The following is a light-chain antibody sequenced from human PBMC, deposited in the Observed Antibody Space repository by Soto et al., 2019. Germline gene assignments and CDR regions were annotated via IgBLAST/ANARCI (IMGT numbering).Light chain of an antibody. Sequence: EIVMTQSPATLSVSPGGRATLSCRASQSISDTLAWYQQKPGQPPRLLIHGASTRAPGFPARFSGSGSGTDFTLTIGSLQSEDFAVYYCEQYNNWAWTFGQGTKVEIK. V-gene: IGKV3-15*01. CDR3: EQYNNWAWT. CDR2: GAS. CDR1: QSISDT. J-gene: IGKJ1*01.